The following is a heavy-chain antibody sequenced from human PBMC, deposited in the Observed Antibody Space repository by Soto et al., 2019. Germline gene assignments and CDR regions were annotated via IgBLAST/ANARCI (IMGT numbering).Heavy chain of an antibody. Sequence: GGSLRLSCAASGFTFSSYAMSWVRQAPGKGLEWVSGISGSGARTYYADSVKGRFTISRDNSKNTLYLQMDSLRAGDTALFYWASRRSSGWLHPFDYWGQGTLVTVSS. D-gene: IGHD6-19*01. CDR2: ISGSGART. J-gene: IGHJ4*02. V-gene: IGHV3-23*01. CDR3: ASRRSSGWLHPFDY. CDR1: GFTFSSYA.